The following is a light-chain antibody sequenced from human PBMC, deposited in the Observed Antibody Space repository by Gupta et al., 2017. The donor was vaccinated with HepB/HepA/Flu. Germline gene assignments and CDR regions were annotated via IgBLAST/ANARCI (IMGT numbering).Light chain of an antibody. J-gene: IGLJ2*01. CDR2: EVS. CDR3: CSYAGSDVV. CDR1: SSDVGSYNL. V-gene: IGLV2-23*02. Sequence: YGTGTSSDVGSYNLVSWYQQHPGKAPKLMIYEVSKRPSGVSNRFSPSKSGNTASLTISGLQAEDEADYYCCSYAGSDVVFGGGTKLTVL.